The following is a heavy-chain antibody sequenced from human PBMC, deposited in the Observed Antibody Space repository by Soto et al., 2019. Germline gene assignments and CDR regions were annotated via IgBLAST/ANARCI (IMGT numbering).Heavy chain of an antibody. Sequence: QVQLVESGGGVVQPGRSLRLSCAASGFTFSSYAMHWVRQAPGKGLEWVAVISYDGSNKYYADSVKGRFTISRDNSKNTLYLQMNSLRAEDTAVYYCAREAAESGYDVAWFDPWGQGTLVTVSS. CDR3: AREAAESGYDVAWFDP. CDR1: GFTFSSYA. J-gene: IGHJ5*02. D-gene: IGHD5-12*01. V-gene: IGHV3-30-3*01. CDR2: ISYDGSNK.